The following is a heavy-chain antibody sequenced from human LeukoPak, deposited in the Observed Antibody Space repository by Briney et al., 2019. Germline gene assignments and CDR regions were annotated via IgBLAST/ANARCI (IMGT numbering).Heavy chain of an antibody. Sequence: GGSLRLSCAASGFTFSSYAMSWVRQAPGKGLEWVSAISGSGGSTYYADSVKGRFTISRGNSKNTLYLQMNSLRVEDTAVYYCAKKGGMGYYYYYGMDVWGQGTTVTVSS. CDR2: ISGSGGST. J-gene: IGHJ6*02. V-gene: IGHV3-23*01. CDR3: AKKGGMGYYYYYGMDV. D-gene: IGHD3-16*01. CDR1: GFTFSSYA.